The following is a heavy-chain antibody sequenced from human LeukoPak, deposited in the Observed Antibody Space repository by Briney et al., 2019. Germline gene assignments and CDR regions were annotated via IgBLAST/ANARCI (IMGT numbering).Heavy chain of an antibody. CDR3: ARDGGSFSYNMDV. Sequence: ASVKVSCKASGYTFTRYGFNWVRQAPGPGLEWMGWIIAYNGNTNYAQKLQGRVTMTTDTSTSTAYMELRSLRSDDTAVYFCARDGGSFSYNMDVWGQGTTVTVSS. CDR1: GYTFTRYG. CDR2: IIAYNGNT. V-gene: IGHV1-18*01. J-gene: IGHJ6*02. D-gene: IGHD1-26*01.